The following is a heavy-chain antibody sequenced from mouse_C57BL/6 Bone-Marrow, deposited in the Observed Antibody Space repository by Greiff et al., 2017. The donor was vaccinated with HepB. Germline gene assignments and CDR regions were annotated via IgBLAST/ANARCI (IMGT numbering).Heavy chain of an antibody. CDR3: ARWLLYFDY. CDR2: INPNNGGT. J-gene: IGHJ2*01. V-gene: IGHV1-18*01. D-gene: IGHD2-3*01. CDR1: GYTFTDYN. Sequence: EVQLVESGPELVKPGASVKIPCKASGYTFTDYNMDWVKQSHGKSLEWIGDINPNNGGTIYNQKFKGKATLTVDKSSSTACMELRSLTSEDTAVYYCARWLLYFDYWGQGTTLTVSS.